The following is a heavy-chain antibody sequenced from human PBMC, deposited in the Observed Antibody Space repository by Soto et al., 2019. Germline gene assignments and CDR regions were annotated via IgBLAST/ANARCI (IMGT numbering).Heavy chain of an antibody. V-gene: IGHV3-7*03. CDR1: GFSFSTSW. CDR3: ARNTLWNTPMGVFNH. D-gene: IGHD5-18*01. Sequence: PGGSLRLSCVVSGFSFSTSWMGWVRQAPGNGLEWVATINEDGSETHYVDSVKGRFTISRDSAMNSVSLQMNSLRAEDTAVYYWARNTLWNTPMGVFNHWGQETLVTVSS. J-gene: IGHJ4*02. CDR2: INEDGSET.